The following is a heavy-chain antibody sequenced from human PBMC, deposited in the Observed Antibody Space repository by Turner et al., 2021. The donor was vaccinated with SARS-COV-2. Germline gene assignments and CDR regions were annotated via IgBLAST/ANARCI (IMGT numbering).Heavy chain of an antibody. CDR1: GGSISSSSHY. CDR2: IYYSGSN. J-gene: IGHJ4*02. CDR3: ARLVRRAEYYFDY. D-gene: IGHD3-10*01. V-gene: IGHV4-39*01. Sequence: QLQLQVSGSGLVKPSEPLFLTCTVSGGSISSSSHYWGWIRQPPGKGLEWIGSIYYSGSNYYNPSLKSRVTISVDTSKNQFSLKLSSVTAADTAVYYCARLVRRAEYYFDYWGQGTLVTVSS.